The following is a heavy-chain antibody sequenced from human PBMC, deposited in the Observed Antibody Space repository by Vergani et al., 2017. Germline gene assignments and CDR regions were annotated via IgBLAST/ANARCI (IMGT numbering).Heavy chain of an antibody. Sequence: QVQLVESGGGVVQPGRSLSLSCAASGFTFSSYTMHWVRQAPGKGLEWVAVISYDGSNKYYAASVKGQFTISRDNSKNTLYLQRNSLRAEDTAVYYCARALWWGSRNWYGDYWGQGTLVTVSS. CDR3: ARALWWGSRNWYGDY. CDR2: ISYDGSNK. V-gene: IGHV3-30-3*01. J-gene: IGHJ4*02. CDR1: GFTFSSYT. D-gene: IGHD6-13*01.